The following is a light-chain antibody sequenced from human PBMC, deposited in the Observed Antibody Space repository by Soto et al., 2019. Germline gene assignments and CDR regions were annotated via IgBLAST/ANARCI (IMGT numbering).Light chain of an antibody. CDR3: QQFHKWPPST. CDR2: GAS. V-gene: IGKV3-15*01. J-gene: IGKJ1*01. Sequence: EIVMTQSPATLSVSPGEGATLSCWASQSVSSNLAWYQQKPGQAPRLLIYGASTRATGVPARFSGSGSGTEFTLTISSLQSEDFGVYYCQQFHKWPPSTFGQGTKVEIK. CDR1: QSVSSN.